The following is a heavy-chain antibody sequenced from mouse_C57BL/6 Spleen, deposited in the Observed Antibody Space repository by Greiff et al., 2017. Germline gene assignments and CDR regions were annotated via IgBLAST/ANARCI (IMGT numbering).Heavy chain of an antibody. J-gene: IGHJ2*01. CDR3: ARLGGSYFDY. CDR2: ISSGSSTI. V-gene: IGHV5-17*01. Sequence: EVKLQESGGGLVKPGGSLKLSCAASGFTFSDYGMHWVRQAPEKGLEWVAYISSGSSTIYYADTVKGRFTISRDNAKNTLFLQMTSLRSEDTAMYYCARLGGSYFDYWGQGTTLTVSS. CDR1: GFTFSDYG. D-gene: IGHD1-1*02.